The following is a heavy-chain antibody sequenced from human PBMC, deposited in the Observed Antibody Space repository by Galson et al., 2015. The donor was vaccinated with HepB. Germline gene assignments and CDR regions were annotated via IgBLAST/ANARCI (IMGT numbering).Heavy chain of an antibody. Sequence: SLRLSCAASGLTFSSYAMSWVRQTPGKGLEWVSGISDSGSRTYYAESVKGRFTISRDNSKNTLYLQMHTLRAGDTAVYYCAKNGQWLLRRYWFDSWGQGTLVTVSS. CDR2: ISDSGSRT. D-gene: IGHD6-19*01. J-gene: IGHJ5*01. CDR3: AKNGQWLLRRYWFDS. CDR1: GLTFSSYA. V-gene: IGHV3-23*01.